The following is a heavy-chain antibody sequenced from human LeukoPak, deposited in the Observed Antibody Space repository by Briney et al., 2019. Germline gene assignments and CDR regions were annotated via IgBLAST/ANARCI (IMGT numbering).Heavy chain of an antibody. Sequence: QTGGSLRLSCAASGFIFSTYWMSWVRQAPGKGLERVANINQDGSEKYYVDSVKGRFTISRDNAKNSLYLQMNSLRVDDTAVYYCTIPLVAPTTGRFDSWGQGTLVTVSS. V-gene: IGHV3-7*03. CDR3: TIPLVAPTTGRFDS. J-gene: IGHJ4*02. CDR2: INQDGSEK. CDR1: GFIFSTYW. D-gene: IGHD1-26*01.